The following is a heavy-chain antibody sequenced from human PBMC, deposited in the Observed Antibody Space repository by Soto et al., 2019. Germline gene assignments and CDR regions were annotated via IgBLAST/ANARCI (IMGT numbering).Heavy chain of an antibody. D-gene: IGHD5-12*01. J-gene: IGHJ4*02. CDR1: GGSISSSSYY. CDR2: IYYSGST. V-gene: IGHV4-39*01. CDR3: ARRSEWLRLTYFDY. Sequence: QLQLQESGPGLVKPSETLSLTCTVSGGSISSSSYYWGWIRQPPGKGLEWIGTIYYSGSTYYNPSLKSRVTISVDTSKNQFYLKLSSVTAADTAVYYCARRSEWLRLTYFDYWGQGTLVTVSS.